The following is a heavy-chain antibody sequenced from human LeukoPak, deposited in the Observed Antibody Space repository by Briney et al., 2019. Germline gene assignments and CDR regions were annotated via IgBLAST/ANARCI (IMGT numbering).Heavy chain of an antibody. Sequence: GGSLRLSCAVSGFTVSNYYMHWVRQAPGKGLEWVSVIYRGGSKYYADSVKGRFIISRDHCNNMLDLQLNSLRAEDTAVYYCAREPPMVSDYYYGMDVWGQGTTVTVSS. J-gene: IGHJ6*02. V-gene: IGHV3-66*01. CDR3: AREPPMVSDYYYGMDV. D-gene: IGHD3-10*01. CDR2: IYRGGSK. CDR1: GFTVSNYY.